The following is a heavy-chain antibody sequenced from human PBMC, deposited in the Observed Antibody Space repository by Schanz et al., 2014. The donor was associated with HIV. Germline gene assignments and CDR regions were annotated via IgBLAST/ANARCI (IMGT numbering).Heavy chain of an antibody. CDR2: IKEDGSEI. D-gene: IGHD1-1*01. CDR3: ARFANWAFDI. V-gene: IGHV3-7*01. Sequence: EVHLVESGGGLVQPGGSLRLSCAASGFTFSRHWMTWGRQVPGKGLEWVANIKEDGSEINYVDSVKGRFTISRDNSKNTVYLQMNSLRVEDTAVYYCARFANWAFDIWGQGTTVTVSS. CDR1: GFTFSRHW. J-gene: IGHJ3*02.